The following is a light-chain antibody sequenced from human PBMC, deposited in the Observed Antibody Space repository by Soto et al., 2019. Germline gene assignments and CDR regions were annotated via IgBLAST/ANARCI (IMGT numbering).Light chain of an antibody. CDR2: DAS. J-gene: IGKJ1*01. V-gene: IGKV3-15*01. Sequence: EIVMTQSPATLSVSPGERATLSCRASQSFSSNLAWYQQKPGQAPRLLIYDASTRATGIPARFSGSGSGTEFTRTISSLQSEDFAVYYCQQYTYWPPTFGQGTKVEIK. CDR1: QSFSSN. CDR3: QQYTYWPPT.